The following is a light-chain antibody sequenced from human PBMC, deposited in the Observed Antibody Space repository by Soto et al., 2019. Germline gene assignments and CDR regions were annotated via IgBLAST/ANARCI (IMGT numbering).Light chain of an antibody. CDR1: QSVSFSY. J-gene: IGKJ4*01. Sequence: DIVLTQYPGTLSLSPGERATLSCRASQSVSFSYLAWYQQKPGQAPRLLIYGASTRATGIPDRFSGSGSGTDFTFTISRLEPEECAVYYWQQYGMSPLTFGGGTKVEIK. CDR2: GAS. V-gene: IGKV3-20*01. CDR3: QQYGMSPLT.